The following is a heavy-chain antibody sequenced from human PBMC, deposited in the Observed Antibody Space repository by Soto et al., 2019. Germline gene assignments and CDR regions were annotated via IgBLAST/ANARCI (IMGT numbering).Heavy chain of an antibody. D-gene: IGHD2-2*02. V-gene: IGHV3-23*01. CDR2: IGGGGDDT. Sequence: AQLLESGGGLVQPGGSLRLSCAASGFTFSNYAMSWVRQAPGKGLEWVSGIGGGGDDTYYADSVKGRFIISRDNSKSTLSLQMNGLRAEDTALYYCAIGDCSSTSCYIGSNYYYYGMDVWGQGTTVTVSS. CDR3: AIGDCSSTSCYIGSNYYYYGMDV. CDR1: GFTFSNYA. J-gene: IGHJ6*02.